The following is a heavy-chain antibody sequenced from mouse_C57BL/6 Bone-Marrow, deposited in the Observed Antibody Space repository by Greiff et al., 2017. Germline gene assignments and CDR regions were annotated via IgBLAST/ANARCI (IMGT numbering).Heavy chain of an antibody. CDR3: TTQGIPRYFDV. CDR1: GFNIKNDY. J-gene: IGHJ1*03. V-gene: IGHV14-4*01. Sequence: VQLKESGAELVRPGAPVKLSCTASGFNIKNDYMHWVKQRPEQGLEWIGWIDPENGDTEYASKFQGKATITADKSSNTAYLQLSSLTSEDTAVYYCTTQGIPRYFDVWGTGTTVTVSS. CDR2: IDPENGDT. D-gene: IGHD3-3*01.